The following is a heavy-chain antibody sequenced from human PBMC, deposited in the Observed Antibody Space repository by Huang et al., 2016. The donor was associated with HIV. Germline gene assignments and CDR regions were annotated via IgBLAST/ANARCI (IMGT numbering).Heavy chain of an antibody. J-gene: IGHJ5*02. CDR3: ARGGRVWPAATGPWAFDP. CDR2: IIPVFGTP. Sequence: QVQLVQSGAEVKQPGSSVKVSCKSSGGAFSSLDINWVRQAPGQGLEWMGKIIPVFGTPNYEPQSQGRDTITADESTSTAYMELTSLRFDDTAVYFCARGGRVWPAATGPWAFDPWGQGTLVTVSS. CDR1: GGAFSSLD. D-gene: IGHD6-13*01. V-gene: IGHV1-69*13.